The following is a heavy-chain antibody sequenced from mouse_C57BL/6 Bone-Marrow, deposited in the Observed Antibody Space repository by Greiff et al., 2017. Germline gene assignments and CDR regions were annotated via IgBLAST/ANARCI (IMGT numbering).Heavy chain of an antibody. CDR2: IYPRSGNT. V-gene: IGHV1-81*01. D-gene: IGHD2-4*01. CDR1: GYTFTSYG. J-gene: IGHJ2*01. Sequence: VQLQQSGAELARPGASVKLSCTASGYTFTSYGISWVKQRTGQGLEWIGEIYPRSGNTYYNEKFKGKATLTADNSSSTAYMELRSLTSEDSAVYFCAARRYDYDGYWGQGTTLTVSS. CDR3: AARRYDYDGY.